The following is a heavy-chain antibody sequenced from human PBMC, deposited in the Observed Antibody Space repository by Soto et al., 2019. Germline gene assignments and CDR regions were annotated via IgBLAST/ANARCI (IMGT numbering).Heavy chain of an antibody. D-gene: IGHD5-18*01. CDR3: ARDLCTALVGFDYGMDV. CDR1: GFTFSNYW. J-gene: IGHJ6*02. V-gene: IGHV3-7*01. Sequence: EVQVVESGGGLVQPGGSLKLSCVASGFTFSNYWMSWVRQAQGKGLEWVANIKKDGSDNKYVASVEGRFSIFRDNANNSLHLQMYGLRAEDTAVYYCARDLCTALVGFDYGMDVWGQGTTVTVSS. CDR2: IKKDGSDN.